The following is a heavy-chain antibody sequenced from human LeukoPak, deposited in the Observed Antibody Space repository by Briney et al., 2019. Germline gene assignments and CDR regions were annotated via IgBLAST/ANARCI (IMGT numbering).Heavy chain of an antibody. D-gene: IGHD2-15*01. CDR3: ARGFPQGGAFDI. CDR1: GGSISSGGYY. J-gene: IGHJ3*02. CDR2: IYYSGST. Sequence: SETLSLTCTVSGGSISSGGYYWSWIRQHPGKGLEWIGYIYYSGSTYYNPSLKSRVTISVDTSKNQFSLKLSSVTAADTAVYYCARGFPQGGAFDIWGQGTMVTVSS. V-gene: IGHV4-31*03.